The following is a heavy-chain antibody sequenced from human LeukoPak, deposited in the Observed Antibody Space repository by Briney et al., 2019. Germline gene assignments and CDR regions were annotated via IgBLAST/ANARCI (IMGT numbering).Heavy chain of an antibody. J-gene: IGHJ4*02. V-gene: IGHV1-2*02. D-gene: IGHD3-22*01. CDR1: GRTLSGNF. Sequence: ASVPVTCQGCGRTLSGNFRHWLRQPPSKGLEWMGWTSPNSGDTNYAQKFQGRVTLTRDTSISTAYMELSRLRSDDTAVYYCAGGSGDYSPDYWGQGTLVTVSS. CDR2: TSPNSGDT. CDR3: AGGSGDYSPDY.